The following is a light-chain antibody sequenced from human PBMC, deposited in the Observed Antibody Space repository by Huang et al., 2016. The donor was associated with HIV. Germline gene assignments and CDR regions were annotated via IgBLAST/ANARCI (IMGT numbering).Light chain of an antibody. CDR3: QQYNNWPPVT. CDR2: GAP. Sequence: ETVMTQSPVTLSVSPGQSVTLSCRACESGGRKLSWYQQKPGQAPRRLLYGAPTRATGIPDRFSGRGSGTEFTLTISSLQSEDLAVYYCQQYNNWPPVTFGRGTRLEIK. J-gene: IGKJ5*01. CDR1: ESGGRK. V-gene: IGKV3-15*01.